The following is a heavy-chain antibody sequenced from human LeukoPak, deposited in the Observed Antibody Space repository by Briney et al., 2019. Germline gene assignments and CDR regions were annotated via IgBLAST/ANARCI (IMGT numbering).Heavy chain of an antibody. D-gene: IGHD6-13*01. CDR2: IIPIFGTA. CDR1: GGTFSTYA. CDR3: ARDSREDIAAADWVYYYYYMDV. Sequence: ASVKVSCKASGGTFSTYAISWVRQAPGQGLEWMGGIIPIFGTANYAQKFQGRVTITADESTSTAYMELSSLRSEDTAVYYCARDSREDIAAADWVYYYYYMDVWGKGTTVTVSS. J-gene: IGHJ6*03. V-gene: IGHV1-69*13.